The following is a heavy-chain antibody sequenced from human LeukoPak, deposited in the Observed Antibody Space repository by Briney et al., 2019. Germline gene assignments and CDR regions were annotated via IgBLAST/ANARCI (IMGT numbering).Heavy chain of an antibody. CDR3: ATDFYVST. D-gene: IGHD3-22*01. CDR1: GFTFSNAW. Sequence: GGSLRLSCATSGFTFSNAWMNWVRQAPGKGLEWVGRIRSNSDGGTIGYAAPVKGRFTLSRDDSKTTLYLQVDSLQTEDTAVYYCATDFYVSTWGQGTLVTVSS. CDR2: IRSNSDGGTI. J-gene: IGHJ5*02. V-gene: IGHV3-15*07.